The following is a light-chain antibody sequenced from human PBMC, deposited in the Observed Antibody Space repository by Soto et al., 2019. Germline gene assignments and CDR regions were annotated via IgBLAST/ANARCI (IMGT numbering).Light chain of an antibody. Sequence: QPVLTQPPSASGTPGQRVTISCSGSYSNIGSNTVNWYQQFPGAAPKLLISTNNQRPSGVPDRFSGSKSDTSASLTITGLQSDDEAVYYCAAWDDSLNGRGVFGGGTQLTVL. V-gene: IGLV1-44*01. J-gene: IGLJ3*02. CDR3: AAWDDSLNGRGV. CDR2: TNN. CDR1: YSNIGSNT.